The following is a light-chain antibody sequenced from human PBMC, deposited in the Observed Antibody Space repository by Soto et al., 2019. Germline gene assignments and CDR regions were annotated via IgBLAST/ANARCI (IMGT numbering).Light chain of an antibody. Sequence: QSVLTQPPSASGTPGQRVTISCSGSSSNIGANTVNWYQQLPGTAPTLLISNNDQRPSGVPDRFSGSKSGTSASLAISGLQSEEYADYYCAAWDYSLAGRVFGSGTIVTVL. V-gene: IGLV1-44*01. CDR2: NND. CDR1: SSNIGANT. CDR3: AAWDYSLAGRV. J-gene: IGLJ1*01.